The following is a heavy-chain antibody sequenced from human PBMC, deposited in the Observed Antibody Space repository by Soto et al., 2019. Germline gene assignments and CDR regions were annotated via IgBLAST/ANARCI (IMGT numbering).Heavy chain of an antibody. Sequence: EVQLVESGGGLVQPGGSLRLSCAASGLTFSTSWMSWVRQAPGKGLEWVANIKQDGSEKYYLVSLKGRFTISRDNAKNSLYLQMNSLRGEDTAVYYCARLRGVYSDGLHFDYWGQGTLVTVSS. J-gene: IGHJ4*02. CDR2: IKQDGSEK. CDR1: GLTFSTSW. D-gene: IGHD5-18*01. CDR3: ARLRGVYSDGLHFDY. V-gene: IGHV3-7*05.